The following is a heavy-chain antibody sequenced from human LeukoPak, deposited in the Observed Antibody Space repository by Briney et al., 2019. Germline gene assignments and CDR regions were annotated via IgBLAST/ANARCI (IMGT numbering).Heavy chain of an antibody. Sequence: ASVKVSCKASGYTFTSYGISWVRQAPGQGLEWMGWISAYNGNTNYAQKFQGRVTITTDESTSTAYMELSSLRSEDTAVYYCARGPPYDSSGYLDYWGQGTLVTVSS. CDR3: ARGPPYDSSGYLDY. D-gene: IGHD3-22*01. CDR1: GYTFTSYG. CDR2: ISAYNGNT. V-gene: IGHV1-18*01. J-gene: IGHJ4*02.